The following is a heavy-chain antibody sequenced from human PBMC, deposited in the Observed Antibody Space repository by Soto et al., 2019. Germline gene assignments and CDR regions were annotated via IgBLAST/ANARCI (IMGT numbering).Heavy chain of an antibody. Sequence: SATLSITCTVSGGSISSGGYYWNWIRQHAGKGLECIGYIYYSGSTYYNPSLKSRLSISVDTSKNQFSLKLSSMTAADTAVYYCATNGGYYDTSGPKYFQHWGQGTLVTVSS. CDR2: IYYSGST. CDR3: ATNGGYYDTSGPKYFQH. D-gene: IGHD3-22*01. J-gene: IGHJ1*01. V-gene: IGHV4-31*03. CDR1: GGSISSGGYY.